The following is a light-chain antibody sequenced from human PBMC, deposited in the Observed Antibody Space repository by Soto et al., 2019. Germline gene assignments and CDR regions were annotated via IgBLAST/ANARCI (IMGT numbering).Light chain of an antibody. J-gene: IGKJ1*01. Sequence: EIVLTQSPGTLSLSPGERATLSCRASQSVSSSSLAWYQQKPGQAPRLLIYGASSRATAIPDRFSGSGSGTDFTLTISRLEPEDFAVYYCQQYGSSPRTFGQGTKVDIK. CDR3: QQYGSSPRT. CDR2: GAS. V-gene: IGKV3-20*01. CDR1: QSVSSSS.